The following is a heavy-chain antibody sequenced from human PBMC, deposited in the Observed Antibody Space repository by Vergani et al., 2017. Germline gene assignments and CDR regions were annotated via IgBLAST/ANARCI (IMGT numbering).Heavy chain of an antibody. CDR2: IYYSGST. J-gene: IGHJ3*02. D-gene: IGHD3-10*01. CDR3: ARDIWFGEYDAFDI. Sequence: QVQLQESGPGLVKPSQTLSLTCTVSGGSFNSGSYYWSWLRQPAGKRLEWIGYIYYSGSTNYNPSLKSRVTISVDTSKNQFSLKLSSVTAADTAVYYCARDIWFGEYDAFDIWGQGTMVTVSS. V-gene: IGHV4-61*10. CDR1: GGSFNSGSYY.